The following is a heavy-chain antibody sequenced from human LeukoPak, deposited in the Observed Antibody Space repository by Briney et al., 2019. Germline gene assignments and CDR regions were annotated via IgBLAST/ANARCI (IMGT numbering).Heavy chain of an antibody. CDR3: ARVQPHYYGSGSDLDY. Sequence: ASVKVSCKASGYTFTSYGISWVRQAPGQGLEWMGWINPNSGGTNYAQKFQGRVTMTRDTSISTAYMELSRLRSDDTAVYYCARVQPHYYGSGSDLDYWGQGTLVTVSS. CDR1: GYTFTSYG. J-gene: IGHJ4*02. V-gene: IGHV1-2*02. D-gene: IGHD3-10*01. CDR2: INPNSGGT.